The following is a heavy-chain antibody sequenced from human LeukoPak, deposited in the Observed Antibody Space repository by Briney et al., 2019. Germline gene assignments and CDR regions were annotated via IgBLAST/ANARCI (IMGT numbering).Heavy chain of an antibody. V-gene: IGHV4-59*01. CDR3: ARTMVRGVIGAFDI. CDR1: GGSISSYY. Sequence: SETLSLTCTVSGGSISSYYWSWIRQPPGKGLEWIGYIYYSGSTNYNPSLKSRVTISVDTSKNQFSLKLCSVTAADTAVYYCARTMVRGVIGAFDIWGQGTMVTVSS. J-gene: IGHJ3*02. CDR2: IYYSGST. D-gene: IGHD3-10*01.